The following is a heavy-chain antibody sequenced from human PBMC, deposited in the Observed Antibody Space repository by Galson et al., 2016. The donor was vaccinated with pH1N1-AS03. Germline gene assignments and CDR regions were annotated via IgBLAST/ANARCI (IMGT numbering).Heavy chain of an antibody. CDR3: IKEGNRLQSRRSDAFDI. CDR1: GFTFSNYA. J-gene: IGHJ3*02. CDR2: ISGSGGST. D-gene: IGHD5-18*01. Sequence: SLRLSCAASGFTFSNYAMTWVRQAPGKGLEWVSSISGSGGSTNSADSVRDRFSISRDNSKNTVYLQMSSLRTEDTAVYYCIKEGNRLQSRRSDAFDIWGRGTMVTVSS. V-gene: IGHV3-23*01.